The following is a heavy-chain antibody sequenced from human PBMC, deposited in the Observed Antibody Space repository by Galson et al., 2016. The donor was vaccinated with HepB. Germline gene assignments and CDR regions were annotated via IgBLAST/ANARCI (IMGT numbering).Heavy chain of an antibody. D-gene: IGHD4-17*01. V-gene: IGHV4-59*01. CDR3: ARDRTTRGFDP. CDR1: GGSISSYY. J-gene: IGHJ5*02. Sequence: SETLSLTCTVSGGSISSYYWSWIRQPLGKGLEWIGYIYYNGSTNYNPSLKSRVTISVDTSKNQFPLKLTSVTAADTAVYYCARDRTTRGFDPWGQGTLVTVSS. CDR2: IYYNGST.